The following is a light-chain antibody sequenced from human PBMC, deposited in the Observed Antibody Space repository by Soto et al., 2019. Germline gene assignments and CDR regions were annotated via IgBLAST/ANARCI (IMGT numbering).Light chain of an antibody. CDR2: DNN. J-gene: IGLJ1*01. Sequence: QSVLTQPPSVSGAPGQRVTTSCTGSSSNIGAGYDVHWYQQLPGTAPKLLIYDNNNRPSGIPDRFSGSKSGTSASLAITGLQAEDESDYYCQSYDSSLSGSYVFGTGTKVTVL. V-gene: IGLV1-40*01. CDR1: SSNIGAGYD. CDR3: QSYDSSLSGSYV.